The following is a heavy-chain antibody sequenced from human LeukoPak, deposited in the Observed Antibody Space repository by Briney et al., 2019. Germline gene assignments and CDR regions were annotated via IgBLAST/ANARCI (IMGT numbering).Heavy chain of an antibody. CDR3: ARGRAASFDY. D-gene: IGHD6-13*01. J-gene: IGHJ4*02. CDR2: ISSSGSTI. V-gene: IGHV3-48*03. CDR1: GFTLSNYE. Sequence: GGSLRLSCAASGFTLSNYEMIWVRQAPGKGLEWVAYISSSGSTIYYADSVKGRFTISRDTANNSLYLQMNTLRAEDTAVYYCARGRAASFDYWGQGTLVTVSS.